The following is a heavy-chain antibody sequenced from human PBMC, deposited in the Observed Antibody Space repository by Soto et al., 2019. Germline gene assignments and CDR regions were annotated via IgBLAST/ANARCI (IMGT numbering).Heavy chain of an antibody. CDR2: ISGGGLST. J-gene: IGHJ2*01. V-gene: IGHV3-23*01. Sequence: EVQLLESGGNLVQPGGSLRLSCAASGLTFRNYAMSWVRQAPGKGLEGVSAISGGGLSTYYAASVKGWFTISRDNSSNTLFLQMSALRAEDTAVYYCAIAPNCGRDSSADSYWFFDLWGRGTLVTVSS. CDR1: GLTFRNYA. CDR3: AIAPNCGRDSSADSYWFFDL. D-gene: IGHD2-21*02.